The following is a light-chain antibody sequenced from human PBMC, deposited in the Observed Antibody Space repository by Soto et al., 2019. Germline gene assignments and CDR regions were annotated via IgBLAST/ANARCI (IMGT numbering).Light chain of an antibody. CDR1: QSVSSSY. V-gene: IGKV3-20*01. CDR3: QQYGASKWA. J-gene: IGKJ1*01. Sequence: EIVLTQSPGTLSSSPGERATLSCRAGQSVSSSYLAWYQQKPDQTPRLLIYSTSSRATGIPDRFSGSGSGEDFTLTISRLEPEDFAVYYCQQYGASKWAFGQGTKVEMK. CDR2: STS.